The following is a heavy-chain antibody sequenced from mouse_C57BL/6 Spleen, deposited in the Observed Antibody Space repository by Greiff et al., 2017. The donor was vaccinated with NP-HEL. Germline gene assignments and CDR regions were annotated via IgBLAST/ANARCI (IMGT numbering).Heavy chain of an antibody. D-gene: IGHD2-1*01. J-gene: IGHJ4*01. Sequence: VQLQQPGAELVMPGASVKLSCKASGYTFTSYWMHWVKQRPGQGLEWIGEIDPSDSYTNYNQKFKGKSTLTVDKSSSTAYMQLSSLTAEDSAVYYCASYGNGGDDWGQGTSVTVSS. CDR2: IDPSDSYT. CDR1: GYTFTSYW. V-gene: IGHV1-69*01. CDR3: ASYGNGGDD.